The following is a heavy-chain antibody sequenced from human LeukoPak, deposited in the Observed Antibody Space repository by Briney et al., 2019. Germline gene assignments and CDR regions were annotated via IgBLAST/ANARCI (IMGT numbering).Heavy chain of an antibody. CDR2: IIPIFGTA. Sequence: SVKVSCKASGGTFSSYAISWVRQAPGQGLEWMGRIIPIFGTANYAQKFQGRGTITTDESTSTAYMELSSLRSEDTAVYYCARGIGYCSSTSCYEAAAWFDPWGQGTLVTVSS. V-gene: IGHV1-69*05. CDR1: GGTFSSYA. J-gene: IGHJ5*02. CDR3: ARGIGYCSSTSCYEAAAWFDP. D-gene: IGHD2-2*01.